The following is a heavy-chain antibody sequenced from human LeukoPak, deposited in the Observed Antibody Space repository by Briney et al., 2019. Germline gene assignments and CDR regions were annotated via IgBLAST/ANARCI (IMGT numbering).Heavy chain of an antibody. J-gene: IGHJ4*02. V-gene: IGHV3-72*01. CDR1: GFTFSVHY. D-gene: IGHD5-24*01. Sequence: PGGSLRLSCAASGFTFSVHYMDWVRQAPGKGLEWVGRTRNKANSYTTEYAASVKGRFTISRDDSKNSLYLQMNSLRAEDTAVYYCAKARWLVDYWGQGTLVTVSS. CDR3: AKARWLVDY. CDR2: TRNKANSYTT.